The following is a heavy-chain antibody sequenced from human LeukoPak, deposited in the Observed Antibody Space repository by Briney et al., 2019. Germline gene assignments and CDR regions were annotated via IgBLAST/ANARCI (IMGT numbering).Heavy chain of an antibody. CDR3: AREGGAMVRGVIGYYYYYGMDV. CDR1: GFTFRSYD. Sequence: GRSLRLSCAASGFTFRSYDMHWVRQAPGKGLEWVAVIWYDGSNKYYADSVKGRFTISRDNSKNTLYLQMNSLRAEDTAVYYCAREGGAMVRGVIGYYYYYGMDVWGQGTTVTVSS. J-gene: IGHJ6*02. V-gene: IGHV3-33*08. D-gene: IGHD3-10*01. CDR2: IWYDGSNK.